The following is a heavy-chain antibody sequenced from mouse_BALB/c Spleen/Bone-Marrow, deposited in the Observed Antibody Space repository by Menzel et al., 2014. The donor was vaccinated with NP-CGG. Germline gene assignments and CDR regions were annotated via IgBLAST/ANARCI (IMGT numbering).Heavy chain of an antibody. Sequence: EVKLQESGPELVKPGASVKMSCKASGYTFTSYVMHWVKQKPGQGLEWIGYINPYNDGTKYNEKFKGKATLTSDESSSTAYMELSSLTSEDSAVYYCARGGYGSWFAYWGQGTLVTVSA. CDR1: GYTFTSYV. V-gene: IGHV1-14*01. CDR2: INPYNDGT. D-gene: IGHD2-2*01. CDR3: ARGGYGSWFAY. J-gene: IGHJ3*01.